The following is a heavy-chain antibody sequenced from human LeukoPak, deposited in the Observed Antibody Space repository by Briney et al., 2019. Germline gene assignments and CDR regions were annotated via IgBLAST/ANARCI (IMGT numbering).Heavy chain of an antibody. D-gene: IGHD5-12*01. CDR1: GFTFSSYD. Sequence: PGGSLRLSCAASGFTFSSYDMNWVRQAPGKGLEWVSSISSGGYTIYYADSVKGRFTISRDNAKNSLFLQMNSLRAEDTAVYYRARVRRYSGYVLGYWLDPWGQGTLVTVSS. J-gene: IGHJ5*02. CDR3: ARVRRYSGYVLGYWLDP. V-gene: IGHV3-48*03. CDR2: ISSGGYTI.